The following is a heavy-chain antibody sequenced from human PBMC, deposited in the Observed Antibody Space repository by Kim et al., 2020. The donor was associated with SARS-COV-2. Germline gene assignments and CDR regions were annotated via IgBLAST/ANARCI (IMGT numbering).Heavy chain of an antibody. CDR1: GYSFTSYW. V-gene: IGHV5-51*01. J-gene: IGHJ6*03. CDR3: ARRRGDCSGGSCYWPYYYYYMDV. Sequence: GESLKISCKGSGYSFTSYWIGWVRQMPGKGLEWMGIIYPGDSDTRYSPSFQGQVTISADKSISTAYLQWSSLKASDTAMYYCARRRGDCSGGSCYWPYYYYYMDVWGKGTTVTVSS. CDR2: IYPGDSDT. D-gene: IGHD2-15*01.